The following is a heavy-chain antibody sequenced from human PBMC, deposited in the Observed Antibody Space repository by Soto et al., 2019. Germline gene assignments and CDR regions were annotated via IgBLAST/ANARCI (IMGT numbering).Heavy chain of an antibody. Sequence: SLRLSCAASGFTFSSYAMNWVRQASGKGLEWVSGISGSSDSTYYADSVKGRFTISRDNSKNTLYLQMNSLRAEDTAVYYCAKVRSTVVIAGINYWGQGTLVTVSS. V-gene: IGHV3-23*01. D-gene: IGHD3-22*01. CDR3: AKVRSTVVIAGINY. CDR2: ISGSSDST. CDR1: GFTFSSYA. J-gene: IGHJ4*02.